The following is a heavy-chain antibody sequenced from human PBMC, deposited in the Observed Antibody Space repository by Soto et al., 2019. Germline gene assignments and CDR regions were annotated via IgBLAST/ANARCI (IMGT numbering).Heavy chain of an antibody. CDR1: GGSISSYY. Sequence: QVQLQESGPGLVKPSETLSLTCTVSGGSISSYYWSWIRQPPGKGLEWIGYINYSGSNNNNPSLKSRVTISVDTSTNQLSLKLSSVTAAETAVYYCARRYGYYVDYWGQGTLVTVSS. J-gene: IGHJ4*02. CDR3: ARRYGYYVDY. CDR2: INYSGSN. D-gene: IGHD4-17*01. V-gene: IGHV4-59*08.